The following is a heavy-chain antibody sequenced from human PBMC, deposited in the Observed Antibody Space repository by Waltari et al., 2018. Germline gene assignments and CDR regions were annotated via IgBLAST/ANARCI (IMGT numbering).Heavy chain of an antibody. J-gene: IGHJ4*02. CDR3: ARGGVYDYGGNLDY. V-gene: IGHV4-30-4*08. CDR1: GGSISSGDYY. D-gene: IGHD3-10*01. CDR2: IYYSGST. Sequence: QVQLQESGPGLVKPSQTLSLTCTVSGGSISSGDYYWSWIRQPPGKGLEWIGYIYYSGSTYYNPSLKSRVTISVDPSKNQCSLKLSSVTAADTAVYYCARGGVYDYGGNLDYWGQGTLVTVSS.